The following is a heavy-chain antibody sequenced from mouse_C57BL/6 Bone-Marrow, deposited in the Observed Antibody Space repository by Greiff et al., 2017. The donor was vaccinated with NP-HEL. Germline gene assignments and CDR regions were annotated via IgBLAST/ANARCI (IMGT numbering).Heavy chain of an antibody. V-gene: IGHV5-6*02. D-gene: IGHD1-1*01. J-gene: IGHJ3*01. CDR3: ARNCYGSSLFAY. Sequence: EVMLVESGGDLVKPGGSLKLSCAASGFTFSSYGMSWVRQTPDKRLEWVATISSGGSYTYYPDSVKGRFTISRDNAKNTLYLQMSSLKSEDTAMYYCARNCYGSSLFAYWGQGTLVTVSA. CDR1: GFTFSSYG. CDR2: ISSGGSYT.